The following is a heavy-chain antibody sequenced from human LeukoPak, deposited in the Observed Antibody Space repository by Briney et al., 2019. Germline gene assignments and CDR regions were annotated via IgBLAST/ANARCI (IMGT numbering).Heavy chain of an antibody. CDR3: ARADQIAAAGTSFFDY. CDR2: INHSGST. CDR1: GGSFSGYY. V-gene: IGHV4-34*01. J-gene: IGHJ4*02. D-gene: IGHD6-13*01. Sequence: SETLSLTCAVYGGSFSGYYWSWIRQPPGKGLEWIGEINHSGSTNYNPSLKSRVTISVDKSKNQFSLKLSSVAAADTAVYYCARADQIAAAGTSFFDYWGQGTLVTVSS.